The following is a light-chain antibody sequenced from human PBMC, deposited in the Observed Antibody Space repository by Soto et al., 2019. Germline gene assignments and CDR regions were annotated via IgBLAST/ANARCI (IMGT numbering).Light chain of an antibody. CDR1: NIGTKS. CDR3: QVCERFSDHNFV. V-gene: IGLV3-21*02. J-gene: IGLJ1*01. CDR2: DDK. Sequence: SYELTQPPSVSVSPGQTASITCGGDNIGTKSVHWYQQRPGQAPVLVVYDDKKRPSGIPERFSGSNSGNTATLTISRVKTGDEADYYCQVCERFSDHNFVFGDGTKGTVL.